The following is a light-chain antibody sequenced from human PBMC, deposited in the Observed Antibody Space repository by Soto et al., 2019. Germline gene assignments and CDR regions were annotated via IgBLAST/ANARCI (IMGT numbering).Light chain of an antibody. CDR2: SNN. CDR1: SSNIGSNT. V-gene: IGLV1-44*01. Sequence: QSVLTQPPSASGTPGQRVTISCSGSSSNIGSNTVNWYQQLPGTAPKLLIYSNNQRPSGVPDRFSGSKSGTSASLAISGLQSEDEAGYYCAPWDEGLNGPVFGGGTKLTVL. J-gene: IGLJ2*01. CDR3: APWDEGLNGPV.